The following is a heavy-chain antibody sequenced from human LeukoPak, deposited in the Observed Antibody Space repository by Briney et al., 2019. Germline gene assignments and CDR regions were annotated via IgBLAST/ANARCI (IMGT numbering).Heavy chain of an antibody. J-gene: IGHJ3*02. CDR3: AKDIGPIALDAFDI. CDR1: GFTFSSYS. V-gene: IGHV3-48*01. Sequence: GGSLRLSCAASGFTFSSYSMNWVRQAPGKGLEWVSYISSSSSPIYYADSVKGRFTISRDNAKNSLYLQMNSLRAEDTAVFYCAKDIGPIALDAFDIWGQGTMVTVSS. CDR2: ISSSSSPI. D-gene: IGHD6-13*01.